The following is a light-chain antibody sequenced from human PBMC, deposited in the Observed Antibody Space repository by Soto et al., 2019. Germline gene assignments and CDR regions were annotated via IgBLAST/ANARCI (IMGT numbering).Light chain of an antibody. J-gene: IGKJ4*01. CDR1: QSISSY. V-gene: IGKV1-39*01. Sequence: DIQMTQSPSSLSASVGDRVTITCRASQSISSYLNWYQQKPGKAPKLLIYGASSLQSGVPSRFNGSGSGTDFTLTISSLQPEDFATYYSQQSYSTPPTFGGWTKVEIK. CDR2: GAS. CDR3: QQSYSTPPT.